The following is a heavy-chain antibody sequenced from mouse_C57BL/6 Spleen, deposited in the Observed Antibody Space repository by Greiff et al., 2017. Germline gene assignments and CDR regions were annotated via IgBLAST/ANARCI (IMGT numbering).Heavy chain of an antibody. J-gene: IGHJ2*01. D-gene: IGHD1-1*01. V-gene: IGHV4-1*01. Sequence: AASAVDFSRYWMSWVRRAPGKGLEWIGEINPDSSTINYAPSLKDKFIISRDNAKNTLYLQMSKVRSEDTALYYCAVVATGGYYFDYWGQGTTLTVSS. CDR1: AVDFSRYW. CDR3: AVVATGGYYFDY. CDR2: INPDSSTI.